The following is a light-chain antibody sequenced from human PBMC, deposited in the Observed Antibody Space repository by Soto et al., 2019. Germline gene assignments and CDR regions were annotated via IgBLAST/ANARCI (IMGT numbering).Light chain of an antibody. CDR1: SSDVGFYNF. V-gene: IGLV2-8*01. CDR3: ASYAGTKLFV. Sequence: QSALTQPPSASGSPGQSLTISCTGTSSDVGFYNFVSWYQQRPGKAPKLVIYEVTKRPSGVPYRFSGSKSGSTASLTVSGLQADDEADYYCASYAGTKLFVFGSGTKVTVL. J-gene: IGLJ1*01. CDR2: EVT.